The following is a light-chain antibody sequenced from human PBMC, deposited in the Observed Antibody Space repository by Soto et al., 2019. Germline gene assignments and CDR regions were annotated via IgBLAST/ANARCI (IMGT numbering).Light chain of an antibody. CDR1: TSDIGGYNY. Sequence: QSALTQPPSASGSPGQSVTISCTGTTSDIGGYNYVSWYQQHPGKAPKLMIXEVSQRPSGVXXXXXGSKSGNTASLTVSGXXAXXXXXXXCGSYAGSTDWVFGGGTKLTVL. CDR2: EVS. CDR3: GSYAGSTDWV. V-gene: IGLV2-8*01. J-gene: IGLJ3*02.